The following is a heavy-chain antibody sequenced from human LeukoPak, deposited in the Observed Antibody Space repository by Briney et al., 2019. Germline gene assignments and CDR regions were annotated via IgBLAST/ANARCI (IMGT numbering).Heavy chain of an antibody. J-gene: IGHJ4*02. V-gene: IGHV4-39*01. CDR3: ARSSLFTAVVVPAAPDY. CDR1: GGSITSSTYN. CDR2: IYYSGST. Sequence: PSETLPLTCTVSGGSITSSTYNWGWIRQPPGKGLEWIGSIYYSGSTYYNPSLKSRVTISVDTSKNQFSLKLSSVTAADTAVYYCARSSLFTAVVVPAAPDYWGQGTLVTVSS. D-gene: IGHD2-2*01.